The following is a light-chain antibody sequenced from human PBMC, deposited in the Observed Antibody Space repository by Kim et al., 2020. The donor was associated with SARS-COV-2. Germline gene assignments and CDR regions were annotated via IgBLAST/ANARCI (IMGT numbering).Light chain of an antibody. Sequence: EIILTQSPATLSVSPGERATLSCRASQDIKTNLAWYQQKPGRTPRLLIYGATTRAAGTPGRFSGSRSGTEFTLTISGLQSEDCALYYCQQYDHFWTFGQGTKVDIK. CDR3: QQYDHFWT. CDR2: GAT. CDR1: QDIKTN. J-gene: IGKJ1*01. V-gene: IGKV3-15*01.